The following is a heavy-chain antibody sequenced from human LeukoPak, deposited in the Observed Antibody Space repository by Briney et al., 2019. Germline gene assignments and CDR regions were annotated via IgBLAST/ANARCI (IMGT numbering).Heavy chain of an antibody. D-gene: IGHD1-26*01. Sequence: SETLSLTCTVSGGSIGSSAHYWGWIRQPPGKGLEWIGTIYDSGSTYYNPSLKSRVTISVDTSKNQFSLKLSSVTAADTAVYSCARLDRVGSRYKDFDYWGQGTLVTVSS. V-gene: IGHV4-39*01. CDR3: ARLDRVGSRYKDFDY. CDR1: GGSIGSSAHY. J-gene: IGHJ4*02. CDR2: IYDSGST.